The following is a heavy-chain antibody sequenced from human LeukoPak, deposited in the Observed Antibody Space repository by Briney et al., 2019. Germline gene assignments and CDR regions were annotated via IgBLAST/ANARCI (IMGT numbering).Heavy chain of an antibody. CDR3: AANSADYNTLGSSYKV. V-gene: IGHV4-39*01. Sequence: SETLSLTCTVSSASITSSPYFSGWIRQSPGKGLEWIGSISYSGTTYYNPSLKSRVTISVDTSKNQCSLKLNSVTAADTAVFYCAANSADYNTLGSSYKVWGQGTLVTVSS. J-gene: IGHJ4*02. CDR1: SASITSSPYF. CDR2: ISYSGTT. D-gene: IGHD3-10*01.